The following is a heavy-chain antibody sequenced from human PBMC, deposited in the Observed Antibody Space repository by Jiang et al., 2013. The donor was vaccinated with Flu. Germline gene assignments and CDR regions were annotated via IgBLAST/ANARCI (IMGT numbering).Heavy chain of an antibody. V-gene: IGHV4-31*03. CDR3: ARVGRARGITSDP. CDR1: GGSIRSGGYY. D-gene: IGHD1-14*01. Sequence: GSGLVKPSQTLSLTCSVSGGSIRSGGYYWSWIRQNPGKGLEWIGYIFYSGTTSYNPSLQSRVTISVDTSKNQFSLKLSSVTAADTAVYYCARVGRARGITSDPWGQGTLVTVSS. J-gene: IGHJ5*02. CDR2: IFYSGTT.